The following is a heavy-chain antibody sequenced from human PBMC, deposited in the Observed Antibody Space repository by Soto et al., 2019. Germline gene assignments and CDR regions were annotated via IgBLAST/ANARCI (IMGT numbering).Heavy chain of an antibody. Sequence: PSETLSLTCTVSGGSISSYYWSWIRQPPGKGLEWIGYIYYSGSTNYNPSLKSRVTISVDTSKNQFSLKLSSVTAADTAVYYCANTYRYSWTFDYWGQGTLVTVSS. CDR1: GGSISSYY. V-gene: IGHV4-59*01. D-gene: IGHD1-20*01. CDR3: ANTYRYSWTFDY. CDR2: IYYSGST. J-gene: IGHJ4*02.